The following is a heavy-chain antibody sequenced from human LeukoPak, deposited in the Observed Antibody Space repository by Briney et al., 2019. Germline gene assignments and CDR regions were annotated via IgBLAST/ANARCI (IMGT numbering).Heavy chain of an antibody. CDR2: ISAYNGNT. D-gene: IGHD7-27*01. V-gene: IGHV1-18*01. CDR1: GYTFTSYR. Sequence: ASVKVSCKASGYTFTSYRISWVRQAPGQGLEWMGWISAYNGNTNYVQKLQGRVTMTTDTSTSTAYMELRSLGSDDTAVYYCARGKLTGTFDYWGKGTLVTVSS. J-gene: IGHJ4*02. CDR3: ARGKLTGTFDY.